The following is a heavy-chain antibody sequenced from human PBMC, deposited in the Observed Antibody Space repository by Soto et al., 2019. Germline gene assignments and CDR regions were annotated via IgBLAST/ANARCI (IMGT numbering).Heavy chain of an antibody. CDR1: GYKFTTYW. CDR3: VATYGDYLDY. V-gene: IGHV5-51*01. CDR2: IYPDDSDS. Sequence: VECLTSSCKVSGYKFTTYWIGWVRQMPGKGLEWMAIIYPDDSDSRYSPSFQGQVTISADKSISTAYLQWSSLKASDTAIYYCVATYGDYLDYCGQGTMVTVSS. J-gene: IGHJ4*02. D-gene: IGHD4-17*01.